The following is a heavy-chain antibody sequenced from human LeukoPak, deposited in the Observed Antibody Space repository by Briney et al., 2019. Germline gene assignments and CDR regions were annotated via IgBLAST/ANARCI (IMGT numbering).Heavy chain of an antibody. CDR3: TTDDLIQLDHGEILAAFDM. V-gene: IGHV3-15*01. Sequence: GGSLRLSCAASGFTFSNAWMSWVRQAPGKGLEWVGRIKSKTDGGTTDYAAPVKGRFTISRVDSKNTLYLQMNSLKTEDTAVYYCTTDDLIQLDHGEILAAFDMWGQGTMVTVSS. J-gene: IGHJ3*02. CDR2: IKSKTDGGTT. D-gene: IGHD1-1*01. CDR1: GFTFSNAW.